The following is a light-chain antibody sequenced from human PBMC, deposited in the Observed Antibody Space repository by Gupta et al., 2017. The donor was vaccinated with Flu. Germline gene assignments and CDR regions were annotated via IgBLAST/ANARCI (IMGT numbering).Light chain of an antibody. CDR3: RQVLQTPYT. CDR2: LGS. Sequence: VTPGEPASISCRSTQSLLHSNGNKYLGWYLQRPGQSPQLLIYLGSNRASGVPDKFSGSGSGTDFTLKISRVEAEDVGVYYCRQVLQTPYTFGQGTKMEIK. V-gene: IGKV2-28*01. J-gene: IGKJ2*01. CDR1: QSLLHSNGNKY.